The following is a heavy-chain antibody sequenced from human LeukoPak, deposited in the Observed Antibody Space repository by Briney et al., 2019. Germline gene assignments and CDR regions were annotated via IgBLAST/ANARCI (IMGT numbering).Heavy chain of an antibody. V-gene: IGHV4-38-2*02. J-gene: IGHJ4*02. CDR3: ARVGYDILTGYSAFDY. CDR2: IYHSGAT. Sequence: SETLSLTCSVSGYSIQNDYYWAWIRQSPGKGLDWIGSIYHSGATYYNPSLKSRVTISVDTSKNQFSLKLSSVTAADTAVYYCARVGYDILTGYSAFDYWGQGTLVTVSS. D-gene: IGHD3-9*01. CDR1: GYSIQNDYY.